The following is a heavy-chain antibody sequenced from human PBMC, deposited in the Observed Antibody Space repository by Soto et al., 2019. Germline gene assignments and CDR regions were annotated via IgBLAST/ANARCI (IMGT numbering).Heavy chain of an antibody. J-gene: IGHJ4*02. CDR2: IKSEADGGTT. D-gene: IGHD1-26*01. V-gene: IGHV3-15*01. CDR3: TSAPGRYLIF. CDR1: GFTFPNAW. Sequence: EVRLAESGGGLVRPGGSLRLSCATSGFTFPNAWMSWVRQAPGKGLEWVGRIKSEADGGTTDFAAPVQGRFNISRDDLRDPLYLELNGLKIEDTAVYYCTSAPGRYLIFWGQGALVTVSS.